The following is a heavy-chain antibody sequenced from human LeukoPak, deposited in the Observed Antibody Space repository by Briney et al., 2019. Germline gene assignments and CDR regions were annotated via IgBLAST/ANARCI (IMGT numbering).Heavy chain of an antibody. D-gene: IGHD3-10*01. J-gene: IGHJ4*02. V-gene: IGHV3-23*01. CDR1: RCTFSRYV. CDR2: IRGSEQKT. Sequence: GGALRLSCAACRCTFSRYVMNWLDPAPGKGLEGVTAIRGSEQKTSYADSAQARFTISRDNSKNTLYLQMNSLRAEDTAVYYCATWQYGVGFDSWGQGTLVTVSS. CDR3: ATWQYGVGFDS.